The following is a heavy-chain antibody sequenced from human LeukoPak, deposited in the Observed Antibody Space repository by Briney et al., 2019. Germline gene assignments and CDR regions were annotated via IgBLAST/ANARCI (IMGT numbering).Heavy chain of an antibody. CDR3: ARGSPCSGGSCYLNWFDP. CDR2: ISSSSSYI. CDR1: GFTFSSYW. V-gene: IGHV3-21*01. J-gene: IGHJ5*02. D-gene: IGHD2-15*01. Sequence: GGSLRLSCAASGFTFSSYWMSWVRQAPGKGLEWVSSISSSSSYIYYADSVKGRFTISRDNAKNTLYLQMNSLRAEDTAVYYCARGSPCSGGSCYLNWFDPWGQGTLVTVSS.